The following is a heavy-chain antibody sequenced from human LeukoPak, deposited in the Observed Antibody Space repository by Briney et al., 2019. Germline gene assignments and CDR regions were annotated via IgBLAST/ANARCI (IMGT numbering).Heavy chain of an antibody. D-gene: IGHD5-12*01. J-gene: IGHJ4*02. CDR2: MNPNSGNT. CDR1: GYTFTSYD. V-gene: IGHV1-8*01. Sequence: ASVKVSCKASGYTFTSYDINWVRQATGQGLEWMGWMNPNSGNTGYAQKFQGRVTMTRNTSISTAYKELSSLRSEDTAVYYCARGPPRGYSGYDWGQGTLVTVSS. CDR3: ARGPPRGYSGYD.